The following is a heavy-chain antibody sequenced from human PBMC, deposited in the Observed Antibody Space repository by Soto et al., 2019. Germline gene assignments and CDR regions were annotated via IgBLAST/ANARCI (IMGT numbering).Heavy chain of an antibody. Sequence: SETLSLTCAVYGGSFSGYYWSWIRQPPGKGLEWIGEINHSGSTNYNPSLKSRVTISVDTSKNQFSLKLSSVTAADTAVYYCARVGIAAASQTNWFDPWGQGTLVTVSS. V-gene: IGHV4-34*01. J-gene: IGHJ5*02. CDR1: GGSFSGYY. CDR2: INHSGST. D-gene: IGHD6-13*01. CDR3: ARVGIAAASQTNWFDP.